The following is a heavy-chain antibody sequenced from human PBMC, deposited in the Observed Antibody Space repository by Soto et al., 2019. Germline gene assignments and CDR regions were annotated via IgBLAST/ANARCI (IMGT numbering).Heavy chain of an antibody. CDR1: GGTFSSYA. V-gene: IGHV1-69*01. CDR2: IIPIFGTA. J-gene: IGHJ6*02. D-gene: IGHD3-10*01. CDR3: ARVITMVRGVLRPYYYYGMDV. Sequence: QVQLVQSGAEVKKPGSSVKVSCKASGGTFSSYAISWVQQAPGQGLEWMGGIIPIFGTANYAQKFQGRVTITADESTSTAYMELSSLRSEDTAVYYCARVITMVRGVLRPYYYYGMDVWGQGTTVTVSS.